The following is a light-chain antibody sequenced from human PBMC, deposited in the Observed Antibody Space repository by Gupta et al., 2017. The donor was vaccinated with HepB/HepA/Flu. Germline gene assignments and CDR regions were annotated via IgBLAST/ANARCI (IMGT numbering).Light chain of an antibody. CDR1: SSNIGDNY. J-gene: IGLJ2*01. CDR2: RNN. V-gene: IGLV1-47*01. Sequence: QSVLTQPPSASGTPGQRVSLSCSGASSNIGDNYVSWYQQLPGPAPKLLIYRNNQRPSGVPARFSGSRSGTSASLAISGLRSDDEADYYCATWDNRLRGQVFGGGTKVTVL. CDR3: ATWDNRLRGQV.